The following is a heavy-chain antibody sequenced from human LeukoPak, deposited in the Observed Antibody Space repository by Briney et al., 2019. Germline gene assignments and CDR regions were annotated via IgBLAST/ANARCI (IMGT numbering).Heavy chain of an antibody. CDR3: AKDDDWGRFNH. CDR1: GFSFRSHS. CDR2: ISPRGDIT. V-gene: IGHV3-23*01. Sequence: PGGSLRLSRAASGFSFRSHSMNWVRQAPGKGLEWVSGISPRGDITYYKDSVRGRFTISRDNFKNTVSLQLNSLRAEDTGMYYCAKDDDWGRFNHWGQGTLVTVSS. J-gene: IGHJ1*01. D-gene: IGHD3-16*01.